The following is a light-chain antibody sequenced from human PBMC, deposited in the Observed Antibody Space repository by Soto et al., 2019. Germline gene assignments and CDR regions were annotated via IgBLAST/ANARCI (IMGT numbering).Light chain of an antibody. CDR2: AAS. CDR3: QQSYSTLALT. J-gene: IGKJ4*01. Sequence: DIQMSQSPSSLSASVGDRVTISCRASQSIATYLSWYQHRPGKAPKLLIYAASTLQTGVPSRFSGSGFWTDFTLTSSNLQPEDFATYYCQQSYSTLALTFGGGTKLEI. V-gene: IGKV1-39*01. CDR1: QSIATY.